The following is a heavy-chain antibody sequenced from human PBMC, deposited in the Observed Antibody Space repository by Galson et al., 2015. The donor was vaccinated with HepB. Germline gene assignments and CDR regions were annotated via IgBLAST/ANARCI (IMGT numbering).Heavy chain of an antibody. J-gene: IGHJ4*02. CDR3: AREDATITVAALEY. V-gene: IGHV3-33*01. CDR1: GFAFGNYG. CDR2: IWKDGSNK. Sequence: SLRLSCAASGFAFGNYGMHWVRQAPGKGLEWMALIWKDGSNKHYADSLKGRFRISRDNTKNTLFLEADSLSAEETAVYYCAREDATITVAALEYWGQGVLVTVSS. D-gene: IGHD6-19*01.